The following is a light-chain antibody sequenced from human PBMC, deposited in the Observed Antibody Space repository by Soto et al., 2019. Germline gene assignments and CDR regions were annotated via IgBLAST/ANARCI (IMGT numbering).Light chain of an antibody. V-gene: IGKV1-9*01. J-gene: IGKJ5*01. CDR2: AAS. CDR3: QQVNSFPST. CDR1: QGISSH. Sequence: PLSPSPSSLSASVGARVPIPFRASQGISSHLAWYQQKPGKAPKLLIYAASTLQTGVPSRFSGGGSGTDFTLTLSSLQPEDFATYYCQQVNSFPSTFGQGTRLEIK.